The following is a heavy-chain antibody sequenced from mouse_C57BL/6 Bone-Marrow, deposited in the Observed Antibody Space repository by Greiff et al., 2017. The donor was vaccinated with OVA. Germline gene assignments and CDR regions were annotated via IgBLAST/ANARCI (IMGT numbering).Heavy chain of an antibody. Sequence: VQLQQSGAELVRPGASVKLSCTASGLNIKDDYMHWVKQRPEQGLEWIGWIDPENGDTEYASKFQGKATITADTSSNTAYLQLSSLTSEDTAVYYCTTLIYFGFAYWGQGTLVTVSA. D-gene: IGHD2-1*01. CDR1: GLNIKDDY. J-gene: IGHJ3*01. CDR3: TTLIYFGFAY. CDR2: IDPENGDT. V-gene: IGHV14-4*01.